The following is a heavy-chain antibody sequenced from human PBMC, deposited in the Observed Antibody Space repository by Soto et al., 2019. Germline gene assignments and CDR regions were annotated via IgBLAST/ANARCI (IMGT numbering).Heavy chain of an antibody. CDR3: ARVAAAGPYYYYGMDV. Sequence: SVKVSCKASGGTFSSYAISWVRQAPGQGLEWMGGIIPIFGTANYAQKFQGRVTITADEPTSTAYMELSRLRSEDTAVYYCARVAAAGPYYYYGMDVWGQGTTVTVAS. V-gene: IGHV1-69*13. CDR1: GGTFSSYA. J-gene: IGHJ6*02. D-gene: IGHD6-13*01. CDR2: IIPIFGTA.